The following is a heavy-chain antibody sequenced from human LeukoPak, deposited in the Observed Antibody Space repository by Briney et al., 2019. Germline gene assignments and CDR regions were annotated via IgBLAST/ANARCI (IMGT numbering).Heavy chain of an antibody. CDR2: IKQDGSEK. CDR1: GFTLSSYW. V-gene: IGHV3-7*01. CDR3: ARDYYYDSSGIFDY. Sequence: PGGSLRLSCAASGFTLSSYWMSWVRQAPGKGLEWVANIKQDGSEKYYVDSVKGRFTISRDNAKNSLYLQMNSLRAEDTAVYYCARDYYYDSSGIFDYWGQGTLVTVSS. J-gene: IGHJ4*02. D-gene: IGHD3-22*01.